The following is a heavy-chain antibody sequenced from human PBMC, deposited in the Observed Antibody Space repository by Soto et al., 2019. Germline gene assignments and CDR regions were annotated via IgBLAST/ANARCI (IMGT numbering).Heavy chain of an antibody. J-gene: IGHJ3*02. CDR1: GYTFTSYA. D-gene: IGHD1-7*01. Sequence: ASVKVSCKASGYTFTSYAMHWVRQAPGQRLEWMGWINAGNGNTKYSQKFQGRVTITRDTSASTAYMELSSLRSEDTAVYYCARWYITLTTSNAFDTWGQGTMVTVSS. V-gene: IGHV1-3*01. CDR2: INAGNGNT. CDR3: ARWYITLTTSNAFDT.